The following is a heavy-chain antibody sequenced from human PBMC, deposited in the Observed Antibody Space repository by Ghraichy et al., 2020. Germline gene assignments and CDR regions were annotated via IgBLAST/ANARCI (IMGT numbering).Heavy chain of an antibody. J-gene: IGHJ4*02. CDR2: ISSSSSTI. V-gene: IGHV3-48*02. CDR3: ARDSRGY. CDR1: GFTFSSYS. Sequence: ETLSLTCAASGFTFSSYSMNWVRQAPGKGLEWVSYISSSSSTIYYADSVKGRFTISRDNAKNSLYLQMNSLRDEDTAVYYCARDSRGYWGQGTLVTVSS.